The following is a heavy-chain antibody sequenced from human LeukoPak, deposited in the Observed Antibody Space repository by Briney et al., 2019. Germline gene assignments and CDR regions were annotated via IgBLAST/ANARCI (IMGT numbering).Heavy chain of an antibody. D-gene: IGHD3-9*01. J-gene: IGHJ4*02. CDR3: SKPRTAYDILTGYDY. CDR1: GFTFSSYA. V-gene: IGHV3-23*01. CDR2: ISGSGGST. Sequence: GGSLRLSCAAAGFTFSSYAMSWVRQAPGKGLEGGSAISGSGGSTYYADSVKGRFTISRDNSKNTLYLQMNSLRAEDTAVYFFSKPRTAYDILTGYDYWGQGTLVTVSS.